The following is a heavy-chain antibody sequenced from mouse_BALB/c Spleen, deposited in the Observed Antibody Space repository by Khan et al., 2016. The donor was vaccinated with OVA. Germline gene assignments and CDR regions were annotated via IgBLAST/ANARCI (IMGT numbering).Heavy chain of an antibody. D-gene: IGHD1-1*01. CDR1: GYTFTSYW. CDR3: ARIKKIVASYFDY. V-gene: IGHV1S81*02. Sequence: QVQLQQPGAELVKAGASVKMSCKASGYTFTSYWMHWVKQRLGQGLEWFAETNPTNGRTYYNEKFKSKAKLTVDKSYRTAYMLLSCPTFEYSAVYYCARIKKIVASYFDYWGQGTTLTVSS. J-gene: IGHJ2*01. CDR2: TNPTNGRT.